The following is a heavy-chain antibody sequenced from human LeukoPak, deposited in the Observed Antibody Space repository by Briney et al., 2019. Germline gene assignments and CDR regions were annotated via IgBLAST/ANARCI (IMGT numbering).Heavy chain of an antibody. J-gene: IGHJ3*01. CDR3: ARESFQAFDL. V-gene: IGHV4-59*02. Sequence: PSETLSLTCTVSGGSVSSYYWSWIRQPPGKGLQYIGYIYYIGITNYNPPLKSRVTISVDTSKNQFSLELSSVTAADTAIYYCARESFQAFDLWGKGTLVTVSS. D-gene: IGHD1-26*01. CDR2: IYYIGIT. CDR1: GGSVSSYY.